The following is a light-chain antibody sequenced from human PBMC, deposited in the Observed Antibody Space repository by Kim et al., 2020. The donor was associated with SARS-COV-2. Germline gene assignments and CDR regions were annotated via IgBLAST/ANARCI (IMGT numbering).Light chain of an antibody. CDR3: SSYEGSNSCV. CDR2: EVN. CDR1: RSDVGAYNL. Sequence: QSALTQPPSASGSPGQSVTISCTGTRSDVGAYNLVSWYQQHSGKAPKLMIYEVNKRPSGVPDRFSASKSGNTASLTVSGLQAEDEADYYCSSYEGSNSCVLGGGTQLTVL. V-gene: IGLV2-8*01. J-gene: IGLJ3*02.